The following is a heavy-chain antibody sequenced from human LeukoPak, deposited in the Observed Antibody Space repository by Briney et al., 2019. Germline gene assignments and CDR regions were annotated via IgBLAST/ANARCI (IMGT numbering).Heavy chain of an antibody. CDR1: GFTFSSYE. V-gene: IGHV3-21*01. D-gene: IGHD2/OR15-2a*01. CDR2: ISGTSSHI. Sequence: GGSLRLSCAASGFTFSSYEMNWVRQAPGKGLEWVSIISGTSSHIFDADSVKGRLTISRDNAKNSLYLQMNSLRAEDTAVYYCARSVIVADTTRGFDYWGQGILVTVSS. J-gene: IGHJ4*02. CDR3: ARSVIVADTTRGFDY.